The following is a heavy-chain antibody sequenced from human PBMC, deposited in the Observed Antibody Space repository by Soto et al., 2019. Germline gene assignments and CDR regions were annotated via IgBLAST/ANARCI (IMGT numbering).Heavy chain of an antibody. V-gene: IGHV4-59*01. Sequence: SETLSLTCTVSGDSISTYYGTWIRQSPGKGPEWIGYVHHSGTTNYNPSLASRVTMSLDTSKNQFSLKLNAVTAADTAFYYCATRPPGGGYFGVFDYWGQGTLVTVSS. CDR1: GDSISTYY. CDR2: VHHSGTT. CDR3: ATRPPGGGYFGVFDY. D-gene: IGHD2-21*01. J-gene: IGHJ4*02.